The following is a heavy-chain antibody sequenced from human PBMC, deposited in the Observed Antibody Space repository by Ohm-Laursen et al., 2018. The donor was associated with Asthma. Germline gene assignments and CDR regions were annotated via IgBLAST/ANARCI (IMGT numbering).Heavy chain of an antibody. V-gene: IGHV4-59*01. Sequence: GTLSLTCTLSGASFSTYYWGWIRQPPGKGLEWIGYIYSTGSTNYNPSLESRVTISIDTSTNQFSLKLSSVTAADTAVYYYAREGYYGSGTVWGQGTLVTVSS. D-gene: IGHD3-10*01. CDR1: GASFSTYY. J-gene: IGHJ4*02. CDR2: IYSTGST. CDR3: AREGYYGSGTV.